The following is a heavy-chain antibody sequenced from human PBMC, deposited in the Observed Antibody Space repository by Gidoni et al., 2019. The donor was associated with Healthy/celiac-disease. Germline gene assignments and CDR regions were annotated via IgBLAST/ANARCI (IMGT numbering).Heavy chain of an antibody. V-gene: IGHV3-73*02. CDR1: GFTFSGSA. CDR3: TRPLYSSGWYEVDY. D-gene: IGHD6-19*01. CDR2: IRSKANSYAT. Sequence: EVQLVESGGGLVQPGGSLKLSCAASGFTFSGSAMHWVRQASGKGVEWVGRIRSKANSYATAYAASVKGRFTISRDDSKNTAYLQMNSLKTEDTAVYYCTRPLYSSGWYEVDYWGQGTLVTVSS. J-gene: IGHJ4*02.